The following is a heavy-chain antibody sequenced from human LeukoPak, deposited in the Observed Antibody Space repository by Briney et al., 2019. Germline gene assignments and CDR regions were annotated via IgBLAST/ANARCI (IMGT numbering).Heavy chain of an antibody. D-gene: IGHD6-6*01. CDR3: ASGEYYSSSSLLDY. CDR2: IYTSGST. J-gene: IGHJ4*02. CDR1: GGSISNYY. V-gene: IGHV4-4*09. Sequence: KPSETLSLTCTVSGGSISNYYWSWIRQPPGKGLEWIGYIYTSGSTNYNPSLKSRVTISVDTSKNQFSLKLSSVTAADTAVYYCASGEYYSSSSLLDYWGQGTLVTVSS.